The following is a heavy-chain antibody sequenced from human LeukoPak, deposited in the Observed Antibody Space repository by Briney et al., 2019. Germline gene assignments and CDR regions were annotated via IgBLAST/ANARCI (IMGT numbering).Heavy chain of an antibody. V-gene: IGHV4-4*07. CDR1: GTSISNYY. CDR3: ARTPIYYYDLSGYYN. D-gene: IGHD3-22*01. Sequence: SETVSLPCTVSGTSISNYYWSWIRQSAGKGLEWIGRINTSGSTNYNPSLKSRVTMSVDTSKKEFSLKLSSVTAADTAVYYCARTPIYYYDLSGYYNWGQGTLVTVSS. CDR2: INTSGST. J-gene: IGHJ4*02.